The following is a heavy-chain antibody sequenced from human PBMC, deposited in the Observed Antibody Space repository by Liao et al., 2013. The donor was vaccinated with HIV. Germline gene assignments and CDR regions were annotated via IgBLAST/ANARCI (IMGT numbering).Heavy chain of an antibody. J-gene: IGHJ4*02. V-gene: IGHV4-4*07. CDR1: GGSISSYY. CDR3: ARGGRRIYSGIYPLRY. Sequence: QVQLQESGPGLVKPSETLSLTCTVSGGSISSYYWSWIRQPAGKGLEWIGRIYTSGSTNYNPSLKSRVTISVDTSKNQFSLKLSSVTAADTAVYYCARGGRRIYSGIYPLRYWGQGTLVTVSS. CDR2: IYTSGST. D-gene: IGHD1-26*01.